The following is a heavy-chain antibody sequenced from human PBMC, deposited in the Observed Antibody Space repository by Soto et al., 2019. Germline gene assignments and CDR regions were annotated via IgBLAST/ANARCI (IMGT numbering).Heavy chain of an antibody. CDR1: GFTFSTYA. CDR2: ISGSGGST. CDR3: AKDRGYSGYDPYGMDV. J-gene: IGHJ6*02. V-gene: IGHV3-23*01. Sequence: GGSLRLSCAASGFTFSTYAMSWVRQAPGKGLEWVSAISGSGGSTYYADSVKGRFTISRDNSKNTLYLQMNSLRAEDTAVYYCAKDRGYSGYDPYGMDVWGQGTTVTVSS. D-gene: IGHD5-12*01.